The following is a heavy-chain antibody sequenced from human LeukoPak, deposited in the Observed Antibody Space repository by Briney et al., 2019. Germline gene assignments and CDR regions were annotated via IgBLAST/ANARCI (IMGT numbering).Heavy chain of an antibody. CDR2: ISWDGGST. V-gene: IGHV3-43*01. Sequence: PGRSLRLSCTASGFTFGDYAMSWVRQAPGKGLEWVSLISWDGGSTYYADSVKGRFTISRDNSKNSLYLQMNSLRTEDTALYYCAKDYSPYDFWSGPSPFDYWGQGTLVTVSS. D-gene: IGHD3-3*01. J-gene: IGHJ4*02. CDR3: AKDYSPYDFWSGPSPFDY. CDR1: GFTFGDYA.